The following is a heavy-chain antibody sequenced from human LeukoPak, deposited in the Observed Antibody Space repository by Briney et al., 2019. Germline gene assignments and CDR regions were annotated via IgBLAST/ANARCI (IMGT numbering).Heavy chain of an antibody. V-gene: IGHV3-21*01. CDR2: ISSSSSYI. CDR1: GFTFSSNN. CDR3: ARDHDFWSVTGY. J-gene: IGHJ4*02. D-gene: IGHD3-3*01. Sequence: GGSLRLSCAASGFTFSSNNMNWVRQRPGKGLEWVSSISSSSSYIYYADTVKGRFTISRDNAKNSLYLQMNSLRAEDTAVYYCARDHDFWSVTGYWGQGTLVTVSS.